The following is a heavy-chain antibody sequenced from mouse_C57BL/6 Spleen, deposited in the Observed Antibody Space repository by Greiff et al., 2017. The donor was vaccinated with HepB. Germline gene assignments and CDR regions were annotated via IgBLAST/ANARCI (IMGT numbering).Heavy chain of an antibody. CDR3: AREHYYAMDY. CDR1: GYTFTDYY. CDR2: IYPGSGNT. Sequence: QVQLKQSGAELVRPGASVKLSCKASGYTFTDYYINWVKQRPGQGLEWIARIYPGSGNTYYNEKFKGKATLTAEKSSSTAYMQLSSLTSEDSAVYFCAREHYYAMDYWGQGTSVTVSS. V-gene: IGHV1-76*01. J-gene: IGHJ4*01.